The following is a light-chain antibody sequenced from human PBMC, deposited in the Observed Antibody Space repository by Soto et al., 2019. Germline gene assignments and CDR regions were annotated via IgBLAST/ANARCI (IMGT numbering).Light chain of an antibody. CDR2: EVG. CDR3: SSYTSNNFYV. CDR1: SSDVGAYIF. Sequence: QSVLTQPASVSGSPGQSITISCTGTSSDVGAYIFVSWYQQHPGKAPKLMIYEVGDRPSGLSNRFSGSKSGNTASLTISRLQAEDEADYYCSSYTSNNFYVFGTGTKVTVL. J-gene: IGLJ1*01. V-gene: IGLV2-14*01.